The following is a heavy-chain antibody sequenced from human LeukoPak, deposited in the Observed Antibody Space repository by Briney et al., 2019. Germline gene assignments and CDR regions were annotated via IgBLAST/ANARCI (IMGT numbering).Heavy chain of an antibody. D-gene: IGHD2-2*01. J-gene: IGHJ3*02. CDR1: GYSVTGFY. CDR3: ITSSAYSTSWGAFDI. V-gene: IGHV1-2*02. Sequence: GASVKVSCKASGYSVTGFYIHWVRQAPGQGLEWMGWMNANSGGANYAQGFRGSLTMTRDTSITTAYMDLSSLTSDDTAMYYCITSSAYSTSWGAFDIWGQGTMVTVCS. CDR2: MNANSGGA.